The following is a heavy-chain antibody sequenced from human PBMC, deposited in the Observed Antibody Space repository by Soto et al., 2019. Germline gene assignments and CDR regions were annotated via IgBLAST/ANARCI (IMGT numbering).Heavy chain of an antibody. CDR1: GYTFTSFD. Sequence: VXSVKVSCKASGYTFTSFDIHWVRQATGQGLEWMGWMNPNSGTTNYAQKFQDRVTMTRNTSISTAYMEVSSLRSDDTAIYYCARPYYSGWFLFTYWGQGTLVTVSS. CDR2: MNPNSGTT. D-gene: IGHD6-19*01. J-gene: IGHJ4*02. CDR3: ARPYYSGWFLFTY. V-gene: IGHV1-8*01.